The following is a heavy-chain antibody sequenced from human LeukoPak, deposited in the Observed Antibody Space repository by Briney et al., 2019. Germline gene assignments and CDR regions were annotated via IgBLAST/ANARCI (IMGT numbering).Heavy chain of an antibody. J-gene: IGHJ4*02. D-gene: IGHD5-12*01. Sequence: PSETLSLTCTVSGASLSSYYWSWIRQPPGKGLEWIGYIYYSGSTNCNPSLKSRVTISVDSSKNQFSLKLTSVTAADTAVYYCARRNSAYDSAYFDYWGQGTLVTVSS. CDR3: ARRNSAYDSAYFDY. V-gene: IGHV4-59*08. CDR2: IYYSGST. CDR1: GASLSSYY.